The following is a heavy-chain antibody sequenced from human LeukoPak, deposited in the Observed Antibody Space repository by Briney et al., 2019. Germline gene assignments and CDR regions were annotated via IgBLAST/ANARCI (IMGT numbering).Heavy chain of an antibody. J-gene: IGHJ3*02. CDR3: ARGPKDGAFDI. CDR1: GYTFTSYA. CDR2: INAGNGNT. Sequence: ASVKVSCKASGYTFTSYAMHWVRQAPGQRLEWMGWINAGNGNTKYSQKFQGRVTITRDTSVSTAYMELSSLRSEDTAVYYCARGPKDGAFDIWGQGTMVTVSS. V-gene: IGHV1-3*01.